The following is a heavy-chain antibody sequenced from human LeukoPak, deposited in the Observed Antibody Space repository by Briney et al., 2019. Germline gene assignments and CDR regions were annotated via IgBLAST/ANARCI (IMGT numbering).Heavy chain of an antibody. D-gene: IGHD3-9*01. CDR2: IWFDGSNK. Sequence: QPGRSLRLSCAASGFTFSNYVMHWVRQAPGKGLEWVAVIWFDGSNKYYADSAKGRFTISRDNSQNALYLQMNSLRAEDTAVYYCARTYYDILTGYYYYGMDVWGQGTTVTVSS. CDR3: ARTYYDILTGYYYYGMDV. CDR1: GFTFSNYV. J-gene: IGHJ6*02. V-gene: IGHV3-33*03.